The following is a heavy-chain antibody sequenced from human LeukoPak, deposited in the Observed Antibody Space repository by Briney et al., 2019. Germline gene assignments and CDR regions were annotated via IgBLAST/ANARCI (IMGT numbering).Heavy chain of an antibody. CDR2: ISSSSSYI. D-gene: IGHD3-22*01. J-gene: IGHJ4*02. CDR3: AREPTYYYDSLGYCAI. CDR1: GFTFSSYS. V-gene: IGHV3-21*01. Sequence: GGSLRLSCAASGFTFSSYSINWVRQAPGKGLEWVSSISSSSSYIYYADSVKGRFTISRDNAKNSLYLQMNSLRAEDTAVYYCAREPTYYYDSLGYCAIWGQRTLVTVSS.